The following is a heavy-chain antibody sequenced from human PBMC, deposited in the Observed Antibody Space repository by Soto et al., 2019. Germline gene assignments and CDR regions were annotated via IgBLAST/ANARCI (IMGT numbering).Heavy chain of an antibody. CDR1: GVSLSGYY. Sequence: SETMCHTCTVAGVSLSGYYGTWIRPNPGKGLEWIGYVYYSGNTNYNPSLKSRVTIPVDTSKNQFSLKLNSMTAADTAVYYCARVLGDDLLTGYSEVDTALGIFDLWGRGTLVTVSS. V-gene: IGHV4-59*08. D-gene: IGHD3-9*01. J-gene: IGHJ4*02. CDR2: VYYSGNT. CDR3: ARVLGDDLLTGYSEVDTALGIFDL.